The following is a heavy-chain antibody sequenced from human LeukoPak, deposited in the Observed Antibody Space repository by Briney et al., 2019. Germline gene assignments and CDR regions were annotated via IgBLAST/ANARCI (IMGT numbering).Heavy chain of an antibody. CDR3: ARTQSSGWKSDY. CDR2: ISAYNGNT. V-gene: IGHV1-18*01. J-gene: IGHJ4*02. D-gene: IGHD6-19*01. CDR1: GYTFTSYG. Sequence: ASVKVSCKASGYTFTSYGISWVRQAPGQGLEWMGWISAYNGNTNYAQKLQGRVTMTTDTSTSTAYMELSSLRSEDTAVYYCARTQSSGWKSDYWGQGTLVTVSS.